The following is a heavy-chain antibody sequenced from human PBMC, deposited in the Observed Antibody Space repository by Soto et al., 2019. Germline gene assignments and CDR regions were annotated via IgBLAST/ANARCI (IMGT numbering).Heavy chain of an antibody. D-gene: IGHD2-2*01. J-gene: IGHJ3*02. V-gene: IGHV3-30-3*01. CDR1: GFTFNNYA. CDR3: ARGQLPNDASDI. CDR2: ISSDGSNK. Sequence: QVQLVESGGGVVQPGRFLRLSCAASGFTFNNYAMHWVRQAPGKGLEWVAVISSDGSNKHYADSVKGRFTISRDNSKKMLFVQLNSLRAEDTAVYYCARGQLPNDASDIWGQGTMVTVSS.